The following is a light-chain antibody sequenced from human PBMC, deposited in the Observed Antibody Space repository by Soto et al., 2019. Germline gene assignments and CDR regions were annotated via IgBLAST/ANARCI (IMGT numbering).Light chain of an antibody. CDR1: QSIRGT. J-gene: IGKJ1*01. V-gene: IGKV3-15*01. CDR3: QQYNNWPWT. Sequence: ILMTPAPASLARSPGERVTLSWRASQSIRGTLAWYQQKPGQAPRVLIHGASTRAPGFPARFSGSSYGTDFNLTISSLQSEEFAVYDCQQYNNWPWTFGQGTKVDIK. CDR2: GAS.